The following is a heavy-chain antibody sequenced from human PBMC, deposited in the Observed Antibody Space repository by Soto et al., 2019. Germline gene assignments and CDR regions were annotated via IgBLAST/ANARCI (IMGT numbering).Heavy chain of an antibody. Sequence: QVQLVQSGAEVKKPGASVRVSCKASGYTFSTYGISWVRQAPGQGLEWMGWISTYNGDTNYAQKFQDRVTMTTDTSTSTAYMELRSLRSDDTAVYLCVRSYSSGWYGPYFDFWGQGTLVTVSS. D-gene: IGHD6-19*01. CDR1: GYTFSTYG. CDR3: VRSYSSGWYGPYFDF. J-gene: IGHJ4*02. CDR2: ISTYNGDT. V-gene: IGHV1-18*01.